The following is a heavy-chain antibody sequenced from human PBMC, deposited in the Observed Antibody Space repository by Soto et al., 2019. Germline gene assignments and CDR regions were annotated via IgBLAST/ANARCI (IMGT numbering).Heavy chain of an antibody. J-gene: IGHJ6*02. CDR1: GFTFNTYW. CDR3: ARSGGDSHYYYGRYV. Sequence: EVQLVESGGGLVQPGGPLRLSCADAGFTFNTYWMNWAPQVRGKGLVWVSRINRDGSSTSYTDSVKGRFTISRDNAKNILYLHMTSLRADDTAVYFCARSGGDSHYYYGRYVWGQGTTVTV. CDR2: INRDGSST. V-gene: IGHV3-74*01. D-gene: IGHD2-21*02.